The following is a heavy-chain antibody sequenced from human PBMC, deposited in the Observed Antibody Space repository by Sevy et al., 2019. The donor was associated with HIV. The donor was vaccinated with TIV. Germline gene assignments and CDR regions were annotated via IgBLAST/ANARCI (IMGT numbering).Heavy chain of an antibody. Sequence: ASVKVSCKASGYTFTGYYMHWVRQAPGQGLEWMGWINPNSGGTNYAQKFQGRVTMTRDTSISTAYMELSRLRSDDTAGYYCARAYYYDSSGYSDAFDIWGQGTMVTV. V-gene: IGHV1-2*02. CDR2: INPNSGGT. CDR3: ARAYYYDSSGYSDAFDI. D-gene: IGHD3-22*01. J-gene: IGHJ3*02. CDR1: GYTFTGYY.